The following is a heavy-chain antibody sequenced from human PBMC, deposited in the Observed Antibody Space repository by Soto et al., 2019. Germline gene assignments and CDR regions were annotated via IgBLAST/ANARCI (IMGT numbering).Heavy chain of an antibody. J-gene: IGHJ6*03. CDR2: INPNSGET. CDR1: GYTFTGYY. CDR3: ARGGGLSYDYYIDV. V-gene: IGHV1-2*04. Sequence: QVQLVQSGAEVKKPGASVKVSCKASGYTFTGYYMHWMRQAPGQGLEWMGWINPNSGETDYAQNFQGWVTMTRDMSISTAYMELSRLKSNDTAVYYCARGGGLSYDYYIDVWGKGTAVTVSS.